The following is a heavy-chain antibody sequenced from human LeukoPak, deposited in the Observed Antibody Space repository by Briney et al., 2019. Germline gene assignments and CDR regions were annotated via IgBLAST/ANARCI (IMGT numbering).Heavy chain of an antibody. J-gene: IGHJ6*02. CDR1: GFTFSSYS. CDR3: AREPGYSSSMDV. D-gene: IGHD6-13*01. Sequence: PGGSLRLSCAASGFTFSSYSMNWVRQAPGKGLEWVSSISSSSSYIYYADSVKGRFTISRDNAKNSLYLQMNSLRAEDTAAYYCAREPGYSSSMDVWGQGTTVTVSS. CDR2: ISSSSSYI. V-gene: IGHV3-21*01.